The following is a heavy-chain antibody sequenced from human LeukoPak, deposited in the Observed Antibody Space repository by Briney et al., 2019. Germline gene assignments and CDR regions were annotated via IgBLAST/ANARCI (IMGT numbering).Heavy chain of an antibody. V-gene: IGHV1-46*01. CDR1: GHTFTSYY. CDR2: INPSGGST. D-gene: IGHD4-11*01. CDR3: AREQYSNYVDL. J-gene: IGHJ4*02. Sequence: ASVKVSCKASGHTFTSYYMHWVRQAPGQGLEWMGIINPSGGSTSYAQKFQGRVTMTRDTSTSTVYMELSSLRSEDTAVYYCAREQYSNYVDLWGQGTLVTVSS.